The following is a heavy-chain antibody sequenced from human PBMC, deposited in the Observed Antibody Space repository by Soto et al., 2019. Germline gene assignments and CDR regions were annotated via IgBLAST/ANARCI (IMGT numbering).Heavy chain of an antibody. D-gene: IGHD3-16*02. J-gene: IGHJ4*02. CDR3: ARGGWEITFGGVIDYWFDY. CDR2: IYYSGST. CDR1: GGSISSGDYY. Sequence: QVQLQESGPGLVKPSQTLSLTCTVSGGSISSGDYYWSWIRQPPGKGLEWIGYIYYSGSTYYNPSLKSRVTISVDPSKNQFSLTLSSVTAADTAVYYCARGGWEITFGGVIDYWFDYWGQGTLVTVSS. V-gene: IGHV4-30-4*01.